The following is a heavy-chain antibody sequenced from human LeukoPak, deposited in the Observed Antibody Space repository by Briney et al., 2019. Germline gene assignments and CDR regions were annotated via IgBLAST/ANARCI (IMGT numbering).Heavy chain of an antibody. CDR1: GGSISSSSYY. D-gene: IGHD5-24*01. J-gene: IGHJ4*02. V-gene: IGHV4-39*07. CDR2: IYYSGST. CDR3: ASGRDGYLPSY. Sequence: SETLSLTCTVSGGSISSSSYYWGWIRQPPGKGLEWIGSIYYSGSTYYNPSLKSRVTISVDTSKNQFSLKLSSVTAADTAVYYCASGRDGYLPSYWGQGTLVTVSS.